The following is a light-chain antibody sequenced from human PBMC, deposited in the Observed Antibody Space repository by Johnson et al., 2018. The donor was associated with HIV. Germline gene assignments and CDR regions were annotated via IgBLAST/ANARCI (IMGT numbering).Light chain of an antibody. CDR2: DNN. Sequence: QSVLTQPPSVSAAPGQKVTISCSGSSSNIGNNDVSWYQQRPGTAPKLLIYDNNKRPPGNPDRFSGSKSATSATLAITGLQSGDEAEYYCGTWDSRLRSGFFGTGTKVTVL. CDR3: GTWDSRLRSGF. CDR1: SSNIGNND. J-gene: IGLJ1*01. V-gene: IGLV1-51*01.